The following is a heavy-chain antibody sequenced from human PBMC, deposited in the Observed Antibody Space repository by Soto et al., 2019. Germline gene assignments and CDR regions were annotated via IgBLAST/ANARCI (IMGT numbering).Heavy chain of an antibody. D-gene: IGHD2-15*01. V-gene: IGHV1-18*01. CDR3: ARDIAFDIDY. CDR2: IYSKAGKM. Sequence: QVHLLQSGAEVQKPGASVKASCKTSGYTFNDFGITWVRQAPGLGLEWLGWIYSKAGKMNFAPKFQNRVIMTTDTSTSTAFMELTSLTFDDSAIDFCARDIAFDIDYWGQGTRVTVS. J-gene: IGHJ4*02. CDR1: GYTFNDFG.